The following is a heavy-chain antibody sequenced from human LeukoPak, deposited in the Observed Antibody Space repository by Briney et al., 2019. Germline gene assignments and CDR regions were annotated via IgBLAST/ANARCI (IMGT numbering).Heavy chain of an antibody. V-gene: IGHV1-8*01. J-gene: IGHJ5*02. CDR2: MNPNSGNT. CDR3: ARARITMVRGVTRLNWFDP. D-gene: IGHD3-10*01. Sequence: ASVKVSCKASGYTFTSYDINWVRQATGQGLEWMGWMNPNSGNTGYAQKFQGRVTMTRNTSISTAYMELSSLRSEDTAVYYCARARITMVRGVTRLNWFDPWGQGTLVTVSS. CDR1: GYTFTSYD.